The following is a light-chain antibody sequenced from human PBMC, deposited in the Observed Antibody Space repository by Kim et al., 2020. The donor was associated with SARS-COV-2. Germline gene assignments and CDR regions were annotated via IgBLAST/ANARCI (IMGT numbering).Light chain of an antibody. CDR1: SSDVGSYNL. Sequence: QSITISCSGNSSDVGSYNLVSWYQQQPGKAPKLMIYEGSKRPSGVSNRFSGCKSGNTASLTISGLQAEDEADYYCCSYAGSSTFFVFGTGTKVTVL. V-gene: IGLV2-23*03. CDR3: CSYAGSSTFFV. J-gene: IGLJ1*01. CDR2: EGS.